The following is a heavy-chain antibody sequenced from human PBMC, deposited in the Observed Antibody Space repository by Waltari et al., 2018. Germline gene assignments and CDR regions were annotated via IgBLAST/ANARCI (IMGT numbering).Heavy chain of an antibody. D-gene: IGHD1-26*01. CDR3: ARARSWELLPAFDY. V-gene: IGHV4-59*01. CDR2: IYYSGST. CDR1: GGPISSYY. Sequence: QVQLQESGPGLVKPSETLSLTCPVYGGPISSYYWSWIRQPPGKGLEWIGYIYYSGSTNYNPSLKSRVTISVDTSKNQFSLKLSSVTAADTAVYYCARARSWELLPAFDYWGQGTLVTVSS. J-gene: IGHJ4*02.